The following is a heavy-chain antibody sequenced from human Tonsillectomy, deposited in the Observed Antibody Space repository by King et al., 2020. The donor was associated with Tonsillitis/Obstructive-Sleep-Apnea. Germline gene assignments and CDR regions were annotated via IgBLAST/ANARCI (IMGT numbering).Heavy chain of an antibody. V-gene: IGHV3-66*01. D-gene: IGHD6-19*01. J-gene: IGHJ6*03. CDR3: ARAGEYYYYYYMDV. Sequence: VQLVESGGGLVQPGGSLRLSCAASGLTVSHNYLSWVRQAPGKGLEWGSIIYGGGSTYYADSVKGRFTISRDSSKNTLYLQMNSLRVEDTAVYYCARAGEYYYYYYMDVWGKGTTVTVSS. CDR1: GLTVSHNY. CDR2: IYGGGST.